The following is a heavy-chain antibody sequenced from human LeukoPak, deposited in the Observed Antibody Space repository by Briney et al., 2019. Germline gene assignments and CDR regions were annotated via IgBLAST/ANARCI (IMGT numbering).Heavy chain of an antibody. D-gene: IGHD3-10*01. CDR2: MNPNSGNT. CDR3: ARVGGLYGSGSYYLGY. V-gene: IGHV1-8*01. CDR1: GYTFTGYD. J-gene: IGHJ4*02. Sequence: EASVKVSCKASGYTFTGYDINWVRQATGQGLEWMGWMNPNSGNTGYAQKFQGRVTINRNTSISTAYMELSSLRSEDTAVYYCARVGGLYGSGSYYLGYWGQGTLVTVSS.